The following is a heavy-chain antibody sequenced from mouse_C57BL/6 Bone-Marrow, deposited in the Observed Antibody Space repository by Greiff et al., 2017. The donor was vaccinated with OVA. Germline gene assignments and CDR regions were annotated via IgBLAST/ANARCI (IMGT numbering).Heavy chain of an antibody. CDR3: ARVPYDYGAAYYFDY. CDR1: GYTFTDYY. D-gene: IGHD2-4*01. CDR2: INPNNGGT. J-gene: IGHJ2*01. Sequence: EVQLQQSGPELVKPGASVKISCKASGYTFTDYYMNWVKQSHGKSLEWIGDINPNNGGTSYNQKFKGKATLTVDKSSSTAYMELRSLTSEDSAVYYCARVPYDYGAAYYFDYWGQGTTLTVSS. V-gene: IGHV1-26*01.